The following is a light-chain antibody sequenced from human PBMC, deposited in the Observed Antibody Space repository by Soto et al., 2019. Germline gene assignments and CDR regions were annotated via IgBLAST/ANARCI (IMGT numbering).Light chain of an antibody. Sequence: QSVLTQPASVSGSPGQSITISCTGSNSDIATYNFVSWYQHHPGKAPQLLISEVSDRPSGISHRFSASKSGSTASLTISGLRAEDEADYYCASYTVSDTLVFGGGTKLTVL. J-gene: IGLJ2*01. CDR3: ASYTVSDTLV. CDR1: NSDIATYNF. V-gene: IGLV2-14*01. CDR2: EVS.